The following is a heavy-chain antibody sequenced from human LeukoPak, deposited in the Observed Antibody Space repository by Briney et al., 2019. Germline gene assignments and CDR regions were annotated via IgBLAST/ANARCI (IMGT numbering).Heavy chain of an antibody. CDR3: ARSRYSSGWYFDY. J-gene: IGHJ4*02. D-gene: IGHD6-19*01. Sequence: PSETLSLTCTVSGGSISSYYWSWIRQPPGKGLEWIGYIYYSGSTNYNPSLKSRVTISVDTSKNQFSLKLSSVTAADTAVYYCARSRYSSGWYFDYWGQGTLVTVSS. CDR2: IYYSGST. V-gene: IGHV4-59*08. CDR1: GGSISSYY.